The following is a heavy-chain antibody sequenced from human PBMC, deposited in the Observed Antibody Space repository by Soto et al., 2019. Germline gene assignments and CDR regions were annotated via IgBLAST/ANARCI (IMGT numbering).Heavy chain of an antibody. Sequence: SETLSLTCSASGGSITSSSHFWGWVRQPPGKRLEWIGTIYFTGNTYYTPSLKSRLTMSIDTSKNEFSLRLNSVTAADTAVYYCAGQTFTIAAASYGRSNWFDPWGPGTLVTVSS. CDR2: IYFTGNT. J-gene: IGHJ5*02. D-gene: IGHD6-25*01. CDR3: AGQTFTIAAASYGRSNWFDP. CDR1: GGSITSSSHF. V-gene: IGHV4-39*01.